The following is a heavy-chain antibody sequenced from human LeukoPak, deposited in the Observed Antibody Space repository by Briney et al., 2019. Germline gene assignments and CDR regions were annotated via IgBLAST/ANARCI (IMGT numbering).Heavy chain of an antibody. V-gene: IGHV4-59*01. J-gene: IGHJ4*02. CDR2: IYYSGST. CDR1: GGSISSYY. CDR3: ARGSGGDGSGSL. Sequence: PSETLSLTCTVFGGSISSYYWSWIRQPPGKGLEWIGYIYYSGSTNYNPSLKRRVTMSVDMSTNQISLKLSSVTAADTAVYYCARGSGGDGSGSLWGQGTLVTVSS. D-gene: IGHD3-10*01.